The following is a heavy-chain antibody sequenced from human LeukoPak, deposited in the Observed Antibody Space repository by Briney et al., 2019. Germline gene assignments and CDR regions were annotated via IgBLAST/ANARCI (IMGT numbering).Heavy chain of an antibody. D-gene: IGHD3-10*01. V-gene: IGHV1-8*01. J-gene: IGHJ6*03. CDR2: MNPNSGNT. CDR1: GYTFTSCD. CDR3: ARRSYGSGSYYYYYYMDV. Sequence: GASVKVSCKASGYTFTSCDINWVRQATGQGLEWMGWMNPNSGNTGYAQKFQGRVTITRNTSISTAYMELSSLRSEDTAVYYCARRSYGSGSYYYYYYMDVWGKGTTVTVSS.